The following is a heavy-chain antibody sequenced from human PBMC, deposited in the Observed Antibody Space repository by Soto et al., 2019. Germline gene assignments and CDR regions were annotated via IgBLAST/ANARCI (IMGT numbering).Heavy chain of an antibody. J-gene: IGHJ3*02. Sequence: ASVKVSCKASGYTFASYAMHWVRQAPGQRLEWMGWINAGNGNTKYSQKFQGRVTITRDTSASTAYMELSSLRSEDTAVYYCASADYGDYGSDAFDIWGQGTMVTVSS. CDR2: INAGNGNT. D-gene: IGHD4-17*01. CDR1: GYTFASYA. V-gene: IGHV1-3*01. CDR3: ASADYGDYGSDAFDI.